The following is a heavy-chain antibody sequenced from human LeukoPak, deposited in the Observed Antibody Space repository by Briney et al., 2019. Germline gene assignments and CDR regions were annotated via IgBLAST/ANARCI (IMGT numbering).Heavy chain of an antibody. J-gene: IGHJ4*02. V-gene: IGHV4-31*03. D-gene: IGHD1-26*01. CDR3: AIDDWELRSC. Sequence: PSETLSLTCTVSGGSVSSGGYYWSWIRQHPGKGLEWIGYIYYSGSTYYNPSLKSRVTISVDTSKNQFSLKLSSVTAADTAVYYCAIDDWELRSCWGQGTLVTVSS. CDR2: IYYSGST. CDR1: GGSVSSGGYY.